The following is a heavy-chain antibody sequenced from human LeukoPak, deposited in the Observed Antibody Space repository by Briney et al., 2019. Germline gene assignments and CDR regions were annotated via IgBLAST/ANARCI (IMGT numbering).Heavy chain of an antibody. J-gene: IGHJ4*02. CDR3: ARDQLVPAARPEFFDY. Sequence: PGGSLRLSCAASGFTFSSYEMNWVRQAPGKGLEWVSYISSSGSTIYYADSVKGRFTISRDNAKNSLYLQMSSLRAEDTAVYYCARDQLVPAARPEFFDYWGQGTLVTVSS. CDR1: GFTFSSYE. CDR2: ISSSGSTI. V-gene: IGHV3-48*03. D-gene: IGHD2-2*01.